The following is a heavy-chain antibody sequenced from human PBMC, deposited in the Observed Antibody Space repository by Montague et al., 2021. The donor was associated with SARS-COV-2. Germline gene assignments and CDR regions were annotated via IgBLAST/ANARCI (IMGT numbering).Heavy chain of an antibody. Sequence: CAISGDSVSSNSATWNWVRQSPSRGLEWLGRTYYRSKWYNDYAVSLRGRVTIHPDTSKNQFSLQLNSVTPEDTAIYYCTSGREGNYNVMDVWGQGTTVTVS. CDR2: TYYRSKWYN. J-gene: IGHJ6*02. D-gene: IGHD1-1*01. CDR3: TSGREGNYNVMDV. CDR1: GDSVSSNSAT. V-gene: IGHV6-1*01.